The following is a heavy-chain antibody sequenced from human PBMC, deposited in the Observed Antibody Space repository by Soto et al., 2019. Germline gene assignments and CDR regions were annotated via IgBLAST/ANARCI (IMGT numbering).Heavy chain of an antibody. CDR3: ARDPTDSNYFDY. Sequence: GGSLRLSCAASGFTFSSYGMHWVRQAPGKGLERVAVIWYDGSNKYYADSVKGRFTISRDNSKNTLYLQMNSLRAEDTAVYYCARDPTDSNYFDYWGQGTLVTVSS. V-gene: IGHV3-33*08. CDR1: GFTFSSYG. CDR2: IWYDGSNK. J-gene: IGHJ4*02. D-gene: IGHD6-13*01.